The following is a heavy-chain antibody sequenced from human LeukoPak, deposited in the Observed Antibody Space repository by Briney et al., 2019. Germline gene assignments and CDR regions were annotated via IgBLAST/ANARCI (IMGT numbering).Heavy chain of an antibody. CDR2: INPNRGGT. Sequence: GASVKVSCKASGYTFTGYYMHWVRQAPGQGLEWMGWINPNRGGTNYAQKFQGRVTMTRDTSISTAYMELSRLRSDDTAVYYCARGEQQLVLYYYYMDVWGKGTTVTVSS. CDR1: GYTFTGYY. V-gene: IGHV1-2*02. D-gene: IGHD6-13*01. J-gene: IGHJ6*03. CDR3: ARGEQQLVLYYYYMDV.